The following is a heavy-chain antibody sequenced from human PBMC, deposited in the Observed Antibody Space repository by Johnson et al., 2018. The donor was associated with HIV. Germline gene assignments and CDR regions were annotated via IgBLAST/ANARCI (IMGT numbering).Heavy chain of an antibody. CDR2: IRSKAYGGTT. CDR3: TQYYYGSGSSEDAFDI. D-gene: IGHD3-10*01. Sequence: VQLVESGGGLVQPGRSLRLSCTASGFTFGDYAMSWVRQAPGKGLAWVGFIRSKAYGGTTDYAASVKGRFTISRDDSKSIAYLQMNSLKTEDTAVYYCTQYYYGSGSSEDAFDIWGQGTMVTVSS. V-gene: IGHV3-49*04. CDR1: GFTFGDYA. J-gene: IGHJ3*02.